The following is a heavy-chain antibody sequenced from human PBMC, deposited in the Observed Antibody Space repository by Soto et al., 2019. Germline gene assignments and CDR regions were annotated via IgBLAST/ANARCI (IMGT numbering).Heavy chain of an antibody. CDR2: ISSSGGST. V-gene: IGHV3-23*01. J-gene: IGHJ4*02. CDR3: ARGSAYSFF. Sequence: EVQLLESGGGLVQPGGSLRLSCAASGFTFDKHGMTWVRQAAGKGLEWVSGISSSGGSTYYADSVKGRFTISRDNSKNTLFLQMNSLRVEDTAVYFCARGSAYSFFWGQGTLVTVSS. CDR1: GFTFDKHG. D-gene: IGHD3-22*01.